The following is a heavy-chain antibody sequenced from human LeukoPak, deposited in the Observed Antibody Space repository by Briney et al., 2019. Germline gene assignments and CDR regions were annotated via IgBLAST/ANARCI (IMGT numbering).Heavy chain of an antibody. CDR1: GTSFTNYW. D-gene: IGHD6-13*01. Sequence: GESLKISCKGSGTSFTNYWIAWVRQMPGKGLECMGIIYDGDTRYSPSFQGQVTISADKSISTAYLQWSSLKASDTAMYYCASCYSSSCRGDAFDIWGQGTMVTVSS. CDR2: IYDGDT. V-gene: IGHV5-51*01. CDR3: ASCYSSSCRGDAFDI. J-gene: IGHJ3*02.